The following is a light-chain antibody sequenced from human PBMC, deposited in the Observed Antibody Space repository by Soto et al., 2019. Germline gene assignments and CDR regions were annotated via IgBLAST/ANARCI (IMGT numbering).Light chain of an antibody. CDR1: SSDVGGYNY. J-gene: IGLJ3*02. CDR3: SSYAGSNNFEWV. CDR2: EVS. Sequence: QYALTQPPSASGSPGQSVTISCTGTSSDVGGYNYVSWYQQHPGKAPKLMIYEVSKRPSGVPDRFSGSKSGNTASLTVSGLQAEDEADYYCSSYAGSNNFEWVFGGGTKLTVL. V-gene: IGLV2-8*01.